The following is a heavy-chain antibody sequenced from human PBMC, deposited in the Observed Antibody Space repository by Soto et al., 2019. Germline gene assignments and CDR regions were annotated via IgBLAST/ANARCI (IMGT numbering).Heavy chain of an antibody. J-gene: IGHJ5*02. Sequence: SETLSLTCTVSGGSMSGYFCSWIRQPPGKGLEWIAYIYSSEYTDYNPSLKSRVTISVDMSRDQFSLQLKSVTAADTAVYYCARLGAYYQSLDPWGPGTLVTVSS. CDR2: IYSSEYT. CDR1: GGSMSGYF. V-gene: IGHV4-59*08. D-gene: IGHD3-22*01. CDR3: ARLGAYYQSLDP.